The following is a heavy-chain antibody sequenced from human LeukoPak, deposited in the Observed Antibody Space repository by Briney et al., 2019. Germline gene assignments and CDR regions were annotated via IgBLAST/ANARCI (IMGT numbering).Heavy chain of an antibody. J-gene: IGHJ5*02. CDR3: ARAKWEYDYSSGWSWFDP. V-gene: IGHV3-23*01. CDR2: ISASGGST. CDR1: GFTFSSSA. Sequence: GGSLRLSCAASGFTFSSSAMSWVRQVPGKGLEWVSGISASGGSTYYADSVRGRFTISRDNSKSTLYVQMNSLRDEDTAVYYCARAKWEYDYSSGWSWFDPWGQGTLVTVSS. D-gene: IGHD6-19*01.